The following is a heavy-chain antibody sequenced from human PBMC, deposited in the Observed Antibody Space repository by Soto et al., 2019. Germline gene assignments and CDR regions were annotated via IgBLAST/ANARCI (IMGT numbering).Heavy chain of an antibody. CDR1: GLPLRDNS. CDR2: ISSSSTDT. D-gene: IGHD6-13*01. V-gene: IGHV3-11*06. Sequence: TXGSLSLPCAAFGLPLRDNSMNWIRKAPGKGLESVSSISSSSTDTKYADSGKGRFTTSRDNAKNSLYLQMNSLRAEDSAVYYCARTRTAYTSSWGYYFDSWGQGIMVTVSS. J-gene: IGHJ4*02. CDR3: ARTRTAYTSSWGYYFDS.